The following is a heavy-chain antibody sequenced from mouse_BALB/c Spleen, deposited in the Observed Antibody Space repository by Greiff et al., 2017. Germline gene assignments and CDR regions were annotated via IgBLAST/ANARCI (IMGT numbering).Heavy chain of an antibody. D-gene: IGHD1-1*01. Sequence: EVKLVESGGGLVKPGGSLKLSCAASGFAFSSYDMSWVRQTPEKRLEWVAYISSGGGSTYYPDTVKGRFTISRDNAKNTLYLQMSSLKSEDTAMYYCARHYYYGSSYGYWYFDVWGAGTTVTVSS. J-gene: IGHJ1*01. CDR2: ISSGGGST. CDR3: ARHYYYGSSYGYWYFDV. CDR1: GFAFSSYD. V-gene: IGHV5-12-1*01.